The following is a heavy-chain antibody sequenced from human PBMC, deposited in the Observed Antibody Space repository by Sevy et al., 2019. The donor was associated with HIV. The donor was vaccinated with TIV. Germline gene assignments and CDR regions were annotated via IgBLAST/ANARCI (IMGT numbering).Heavy chain of an antibody. Sequence: GGSPRLSCAASGFTFSSYAMSWVRQAPGKGLEWVSAISGSGGSTYYADSVKGRFTISRDNSKNTLYLQMNSLRAEDTAVYYCAKGPRGYSYGFGRYSSGWYPYYFDYWGQGTLVTVSS. CDR1: GFTFSSYA. CDR3: AKGPRGYSYGFGRYSSGWYPYYFDY. V-gene: IGHV3-23*01. J-gene: IGHJ4*02. CDR2: ISGSGGST. D-gene: IGHD6-19*01.